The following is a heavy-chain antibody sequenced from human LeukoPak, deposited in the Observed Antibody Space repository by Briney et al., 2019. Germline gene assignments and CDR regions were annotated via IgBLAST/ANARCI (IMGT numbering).Heavy chain of an antibody. CDR2: MNQDGRQK. V-gene: IGHV3-7*01. J-gene: IGHJ4*02. CDR1: GFIFGRYW. Sequence: GGSLRLSCGASGFIFGRYWMSWVRQAPGKGLEWVAKMNQDGRQKYYVDSVKGRFTISRDNSKNTLYLQMNSLRAEDTAVYYCARDPLRGSGWYGFDYWGQGTLVTVSS. D-gene: IGHD6-19*01. CDR3: ARDPLRGSGWYGFDY.